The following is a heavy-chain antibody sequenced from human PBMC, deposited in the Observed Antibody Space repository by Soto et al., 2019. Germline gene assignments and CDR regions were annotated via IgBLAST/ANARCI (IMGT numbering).Heavy chain of an antibody. CDR1: GYTLTELS. CDR3: ATVLNVVPAANWFDP. CDR2: FDPEDGET. V-gene: IGHV1-24*01. D-gene: IGHD2-2*01. J-gene: IGHJ5*02. Sequence: ASVKVSCKVSGYTLTELSMHWVRQAPGKGLEWMGGFDPEDGETIYAQKFQGRVTMTEDTSTDTAYMELSSLRSEDTAVYYCATVLNVVPAANWFDPWGQGTLVTVS.